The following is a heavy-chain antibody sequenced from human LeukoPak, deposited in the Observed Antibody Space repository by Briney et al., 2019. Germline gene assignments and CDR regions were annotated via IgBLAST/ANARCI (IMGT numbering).Heavy chain of an antibody. CDR2: INGGGDDT. CDR1: GFTFSSYA. Sequence: GGSLRLSCAASGFTFSSYAMSWVRQAPGKGPEWVSVINGGGDDTYYADSVKGRFTISRDNSKNTLYLQMTSLGVGDTAVYYCAKEGSSGWYDYYGLEVWSQGTTVTVSS. V-gene: IGHV3-23*01. J-gene: IGHJ6*02. CDR3: AKEGSSGWYDYYGLEV. D-gene: IGHD6-19*01.